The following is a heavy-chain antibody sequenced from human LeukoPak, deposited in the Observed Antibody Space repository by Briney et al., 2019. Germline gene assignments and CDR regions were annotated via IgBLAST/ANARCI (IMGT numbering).Heavy chain of an antibody. J-gene: IGHJ4*02. D-gene: IGHD4-17*01. Sequence: PGGSLRLSCAASGFTFDDYGMSWVRQAPGKGLEWVSGINWNGGSTGYADSVKGRFTISRDNSKNTLYLQMNSLRAEDTAVYYCARVGDYGDYDVLDYWGQGTLVTVSS. CDR3: ARVGDYGDYDVLDY. CDR1: GFTFDDYG. CDR2: INWNGGST. V-gene: IGHV3-20*04.